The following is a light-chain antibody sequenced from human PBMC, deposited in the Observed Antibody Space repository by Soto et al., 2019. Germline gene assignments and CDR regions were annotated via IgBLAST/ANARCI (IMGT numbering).Light chain of an antibody. CDR3: SSYTTNTGLEYV. CDR2: EVS. V-gene: IGLV2-14*01. CDR1: SSDVGGYNS. Sequence: QSVLAQPASVSASPGQSITISCTGTSSDVGGYNSVSWYQHHPGKAPKLMIYEVSNRPSGVSDRFSGSKSGNTASLAISGLQAEDEADYYCSSYTTNTGLEYVFGTGTKVTVL. J-gene: IGLJ1*01.